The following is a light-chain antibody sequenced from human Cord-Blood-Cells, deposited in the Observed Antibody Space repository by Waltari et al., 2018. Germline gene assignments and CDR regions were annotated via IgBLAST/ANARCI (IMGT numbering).Light chain of an antibody. Sequence: QSALTQPRSVSGSPGPSVTISCTGTSSDVGGYNYVSWYQQHPGKAPKLMIYDVSKRPSGVPDRFSGSKSGNTASLTISGLQAEDEADYYCCSYAGSYTYVVFG. CDR3: CSYAGSYTYVV. V-gene: IGLV2-11*01. J-gene: IGLJ2*01. CDR2: DVS. CDR1: SSDVGGYNY.